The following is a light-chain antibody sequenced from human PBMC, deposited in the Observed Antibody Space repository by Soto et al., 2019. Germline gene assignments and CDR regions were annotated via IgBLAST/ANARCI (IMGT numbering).Light chain of an antibody. CDR3: QQYDNSLYT. CDR1: QSVSSTY. V-gene: IGKV3-20*01. J-gene: IGKJ2*01. Sequence: EIVLTQSPGTLSLSPGERVTLSCRASQSVSSTYLAWYQQKPGQAPRLLIYGASSRATGIPDRFSGSGSGTDFTLTISRLEPEDFAVYYCQQYDNSLYTFGHGTKLEIK. CDR2: GAS.